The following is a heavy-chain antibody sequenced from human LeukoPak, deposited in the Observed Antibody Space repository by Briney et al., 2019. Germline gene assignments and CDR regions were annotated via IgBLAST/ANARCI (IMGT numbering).Heavy chain of an antibody. CDR3: ARADIRYCGGDCYSDY. CDR2: INPNSGGT. Sequence: ASVKVSCKASGYTFTGYYMHWVRQAPGQGLEWMGRINPNSGGTNYAQKFQGRVTMTRDTSISTAYMELSRLRSDDTAVYYRARADIRYCGGDCYSDYWGQGTLVTVSS. CDR1: GYTFTGYY. D-gene: IGHD2-21*02. J-gene: IGHJ4*02. V-gene: IGHV1-2*06.